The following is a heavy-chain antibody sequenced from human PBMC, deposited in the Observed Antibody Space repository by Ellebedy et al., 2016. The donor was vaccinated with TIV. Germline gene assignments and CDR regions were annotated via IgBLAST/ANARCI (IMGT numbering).Heavy chain of an antibody. J-gene: IGHJ4*02. CDR3: ARSGYGDYSNYFDY. D-gene: IGHD4-17*01. CDR1: GFSLTPSGMC. CDR2: INWDYDK. Sequence: SGPTLVKPTQTLTLTCTFPGFSLTPSGMCVSWIRQPPGKALEWLALINWDYDKYYSPSLKTRLTLSKDTPKNQVVLTMTNMDPADTATYYCARSGYGDYSNYFDYWGQGTLVTVSS. V-gene: IGHV2-70*01.